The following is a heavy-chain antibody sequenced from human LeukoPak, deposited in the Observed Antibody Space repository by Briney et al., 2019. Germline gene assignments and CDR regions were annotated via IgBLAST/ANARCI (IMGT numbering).Heavy chain of an antibody. D-gene: IGHD3-22*01. J-gene: IGHJ3*02. CDR1: GYSISSGYY. V-gene: IGHV4-38-2*02. CDR3: AREAYYYDSSGLNGNAFDI. CDR2: IYHSGST. Sequence: SSETLSLTCAVSGYSISSGYYWGWIRQPPGKGLEWIGSIYHSGSTYYNPSLKSRVTISVDTSKNQFSLKLSSVTAADTAVYYCAREAYYYDSSGLNGNAFDIWGQGTMVTVSS.